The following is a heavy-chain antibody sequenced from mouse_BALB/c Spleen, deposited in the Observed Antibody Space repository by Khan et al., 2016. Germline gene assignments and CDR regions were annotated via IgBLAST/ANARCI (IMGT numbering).Heavy chain of an antibody. D-gene: IGHD3-2*02. V-gene: IGHV3-6*02. CDR2: ISYDGSN. Sequence: EVQLVESGPGLVKPSQSPSLTCSVTGYSITSGYYWNWIRQFPGNKLEWMGYISYDGSNNYNPSLKNRISITRDTSKNQFFLKLNSVTTEDTATYYCARELRGAMDYWGQGTSVTVSS. J-gene: IGHJ4*01. CDR1: GYSITSGYY. CDR3: ARELRGAMDY.